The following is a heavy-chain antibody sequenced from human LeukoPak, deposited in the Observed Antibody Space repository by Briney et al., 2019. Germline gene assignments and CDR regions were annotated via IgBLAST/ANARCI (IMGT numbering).Heavy chain of an antibody. CDR3: ARGDYFDY. CDR2: INSDGTTT. V-gene: IGHV3-74*01. CDR1: GFTFSTHW. J-gene: IGHJ4*02. Sequence: GGSLRLSCAAAGFTFSTHWMHWVRQAPGKGLVWVSRINSDGTTTTYGDSVKGRFTISRDNAKKTLYLQMNSLRAEDTAVYYCARGDYFDYWGQGTLVTVSS.